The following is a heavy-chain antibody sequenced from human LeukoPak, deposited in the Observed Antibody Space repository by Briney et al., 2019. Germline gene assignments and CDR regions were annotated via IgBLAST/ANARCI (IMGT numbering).Heavy chain of an antibody. J-gene: IGHJ6*02. CDR3: ARDRIAAAEYGMDV. CDR2: LSGSGSST. CDR1: GFIFNKHA. V-gene: IGHV3-23*01. Sequence: PGGSLRLSCVASGFIFNKHAMSWVRQAPGKGLEWVSGLSGSGSSTDYADSVKGRFTVSRDNSKNTLYLQMNSLRAEDTAVYYCARDRIAAAEYGMDVWGQGTTVTVSS. D-gene: IGHD6-13*01.